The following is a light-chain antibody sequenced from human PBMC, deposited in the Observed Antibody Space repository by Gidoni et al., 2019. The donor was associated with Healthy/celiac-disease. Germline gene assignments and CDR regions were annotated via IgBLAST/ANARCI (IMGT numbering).Light chain of an antibody. CDR2: LAS. CDR1: KSVLYSFNNQNY. J-gene: IGKJ2*01. CDR3: QQYYSTPQT. V-gene: IGKV4-1*01. Sequence: VMTQVLAVLSVSRGERATINCKSSKSVLYSFNNQNYLAWYQQKPGQPPKLLIYLASTQESGVPDRFSGSGSGTDFTLTISSLQAEDVAVYYCQQYYSTPQTFGQGTKLEIK.